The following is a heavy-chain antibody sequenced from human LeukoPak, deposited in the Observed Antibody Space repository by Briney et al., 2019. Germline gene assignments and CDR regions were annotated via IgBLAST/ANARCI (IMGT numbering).Heavy chain of an antibody. D-gene: IGHD3-10*01. CDR3: ARYGSGSYYNVY. CDR2: INSDGSRT. V-gene: IGHV3-74*01. J-gene: IGHJ4*02. Sequence: GGSLRLSCVVSGFRLRSYWMHWVRQGPGKGLVWVAGINSDGSRTIYADSVKGRITISRDNAKNSLYLQMNSLRAEDTAVYYCARYGSGSYYNVYWGQGTLVTVSS. CDR1: GFRLRSYW.